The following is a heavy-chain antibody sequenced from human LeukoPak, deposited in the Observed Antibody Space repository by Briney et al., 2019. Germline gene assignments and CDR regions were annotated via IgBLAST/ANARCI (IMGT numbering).Heavy chain of an antibody. V-gene: IGHV3-23*01. CDR2: ISASAVST. D-gene: IGHD3-10*01. Sequence: GGSLRLSCVASGFFFGSYPMSWVRQAPGKGLEWVSHISASAVSTHYADSVKGRFTISRDNSKSTLYLQMNSLRAEDTAIYYCARDDYGSADVWGQGTTVTVSS. CDR1: GFFFGSYP. J-gene: IGHJ6*02. CDR3: ARDDYGSADV.